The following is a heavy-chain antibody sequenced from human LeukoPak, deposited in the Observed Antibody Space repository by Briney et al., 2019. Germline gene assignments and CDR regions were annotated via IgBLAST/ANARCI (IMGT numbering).Heavy chain of an antibody. CDR3: ARDRGYCSSTSCYTGWFDP. CDR2: TYHSGST. D-gene: IGHD2-2*02. Sequence: SETLSLTCTVSGGSISSGSYYWSWIRQPPGKGLECIGYTYHSGSTYYNPSLKSRVTISVDRSKNQFSLKLSSVTAADTAVYYCARDRGYCSSTSCYTGWFDPWGQGTLVTVSS. CDR1: GGSISSGSYY. V-gene: IGHV4-30-2*01. J-gene: IGHJ5*02.